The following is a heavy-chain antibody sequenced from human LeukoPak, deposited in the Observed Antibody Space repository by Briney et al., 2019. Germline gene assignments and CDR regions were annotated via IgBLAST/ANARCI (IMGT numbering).Heavy chain of an antibody. V-gene: IGHV4-59*11. CDR3: ARAGSGGGYFDY. Sequence: SETLSLTCTVSGCSLSGHYWSWIRQPPGKGLEWIGYIYYSGSTNYNPSLKSRVTISVDTSKNQFSLKLSSVTAADTVVYYCARAGSGGGYFDYWGQGTLVTVSS. CDR1: GCSLSGHY. D-gene: IGHD2-15*01. CDR2: IYYSGST. J-gene: IGHJ4*02.